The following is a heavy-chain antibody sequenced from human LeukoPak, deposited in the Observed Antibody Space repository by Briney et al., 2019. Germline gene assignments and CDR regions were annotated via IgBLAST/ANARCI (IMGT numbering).Heavy chain of an antibody. Sequence: PGGSLRLSCAASGFTFCSYWMHWGRQAPGKGLVWVSRINSDGSSTTYADSVKGRFTISRDNAKNTLYLHMNGLRADDTAVYYCVYGGNSTCFDIWGQGTMVTVSS. CDR3: VYGGNSTCFDI. V-gene: IGHV3-74*01. D-gene: IGHD4-23*01. CDR1: GFTFCSYW. J-gene: IGHJ3*02. CDR2: INSDGSST.